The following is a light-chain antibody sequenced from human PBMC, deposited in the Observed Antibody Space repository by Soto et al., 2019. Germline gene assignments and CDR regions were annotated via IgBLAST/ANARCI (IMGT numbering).Light chain of an antibody. V-gene: IGKV3-20*01. Sequence: EIVLTQSPGPLSLSPGERATLSCRASQSVSSSFLAWYQQKPGQAPRLLIYAASSRATGIPDRFSGSGSGTDFTLTISRLEPEDFAVYYCQQYDSSPWTFGQGTKVEIK. CDR3: QQYDSSPWT. CDR1: QSVSSSF. CDR2: AAS. J-gene: IGKJ1*01.